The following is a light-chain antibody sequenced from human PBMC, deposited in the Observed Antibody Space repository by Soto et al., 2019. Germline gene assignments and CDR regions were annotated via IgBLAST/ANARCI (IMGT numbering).Light chain of an antibody. CDR2: GAS. Sequence: LTQSPVTLSVTPGERVTLSCRASQRLSSNLAWYQQRPGQAPRLLIYGASSRATGIPDRFSGSGSGTDFTFTISRLEPEDFAVYYCQQYGSADRTFGQGTKVDIK. CDR1: QRLSSN. J-gene: IGKJ1*01. CDR3: QQYGSADRT. V-gene: IGKV3-20*01.